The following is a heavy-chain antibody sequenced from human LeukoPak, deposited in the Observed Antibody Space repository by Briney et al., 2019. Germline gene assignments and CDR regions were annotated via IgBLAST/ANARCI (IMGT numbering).Heavy chain of an antibody. CDR1: GFTFSSYG. V-gene: IGHV3-30*18. Sequence: GWSLRLSCAASGFTFSSYGMHWVRQAPGKGLEWVAVISYDGSNKYYADFVKGRFTISRDNSKNTLYLQMNSLRAEDTAVYYCAKDVEMATIEGNFDYWGQGTLVTVSS. CDR3: AKDVEMATIEGNFDY. D-gene: IGHD5-24*01. CDR2: ISYDGSNK. J-gene: IGHJ4*02.